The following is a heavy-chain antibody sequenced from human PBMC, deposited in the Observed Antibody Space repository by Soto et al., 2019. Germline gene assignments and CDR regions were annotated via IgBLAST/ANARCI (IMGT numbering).Heavy chain of an antibody. J-gene: IGHJ5*01. V-gene: IGHV4-39*01. D-gene: IGHD2-15*01. CDR1: GGSISSSSYY. CDR3: ARLRYCSGGSCWFDY. CDR2: IYYSGST. Sequence: SETLSLTCTVSGGSISSSSYYWGWIRQPPGKGLEWIGSIYYSGSTYYNPSLKSRVTISVDTSKNQFSLKLSSLTAADTAVYYCARLRYCSGGSCWFDYWGQGTLLTVSS.